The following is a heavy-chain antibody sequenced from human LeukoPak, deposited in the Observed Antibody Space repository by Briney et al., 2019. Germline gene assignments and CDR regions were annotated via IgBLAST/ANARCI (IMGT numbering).Heavy chain of an antibody. CDR1: GYTFTSYG. CDR2: ISAYNGNT. J-gene: IGHJ5*02. CDR3: ARDTGIAAAAPRWFDP. D-gene: IGHD6-13*01. Sequence: GASVKVSCKASGYTFTSYGISWVRQAPGQGLEWMGWISAYNGNTNYAQKLQGRVTMTTDTSTSTAYMELGSLRSDDTAVYYCARDTGIAAAAPRWFDPWGQGTLVTVSS. V-gene: IGHV1-18*04.